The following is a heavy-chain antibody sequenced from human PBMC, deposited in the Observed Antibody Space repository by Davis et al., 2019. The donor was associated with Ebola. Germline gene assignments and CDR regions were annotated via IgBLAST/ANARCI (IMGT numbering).Heavy chain of an antibody. V-gene: IGHV3-7*01. CDR2: IKQDGSEK. J-gene: IGHJ4*02. CDR3: ARGLPLYSGDAYEGY. CDR1: GFTFSTYW. D-gene: IGHD5-12*01. Sequence: GESLKISCEASGFTFSTYWMSWVRQAPGKGLEWVANIKQDGSEKYYVDSVKGRFTISRDNAKNSVFLQMNSLRAEDTAVYYCARGLPLYSGDAYEGYWGQGTLVTVSS.